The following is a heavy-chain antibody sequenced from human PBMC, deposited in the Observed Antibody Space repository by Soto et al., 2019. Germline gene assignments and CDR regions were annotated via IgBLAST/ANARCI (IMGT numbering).Heavy chain of an antibody. CDR2: IIPIFGTA. J-gene: IGHJ4*02. Sequence: SVKVSCKASGGTFSSYAISWVRQAPGQGLEWMGGIIPIFGTANYAQKFQGRVTITADESTSTAYMELSSLRSEDTAVYYCARIAVAGTVSDYWGQGTLVTVSS. CDR1: GGTFSSYA. CDR3: ARIAVAGTVSDY. D-gene: IGHD6-19*01. V-gene: IGHV1-69*13.